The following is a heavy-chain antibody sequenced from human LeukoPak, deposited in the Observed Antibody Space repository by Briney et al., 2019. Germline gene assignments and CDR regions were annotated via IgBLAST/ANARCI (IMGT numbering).Heavy chain of an antibody. V-gene: IGHV3-7*03. D-gene: IGHD2-2*02. CDR3: AREFFRGYTFDY. CDR1: GFTLRNSW. Sequence: PGGSLRLSCAASGFTLRNSWMSWVRQAPGKGLEWVANINQEGSEKYYVDSVKGRFTISRDNAENSLYLQMNSLRAEDTAVYSCAREFFRGYTFDYWGQGTLVTVSS. J-gene: IGHJ4*02. CDR2: INQEGSEK.